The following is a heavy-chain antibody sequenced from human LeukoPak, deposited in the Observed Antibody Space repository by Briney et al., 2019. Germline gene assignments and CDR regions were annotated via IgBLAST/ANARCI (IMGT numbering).Heavy chain of an antibody. Sequence: PSETLSLTCTVSGGSISSYYWSWIRQPPGKGLEWIGYIYYSGSTNYNPSLKSRVTVSVDTSKNQFSLKLSSVTAADTAVYYCARDLGYSGATRGGDAFDIWGQGTMVTVSS. CDR2: IYYSGST. CDR3: ARDLGYSGATRGGDAFDI. CDR1: GGSISSYY. D-gene: IGHD1-26*01. J-gene: IGHJ3*02. V-gene: IGHV4-59*01.